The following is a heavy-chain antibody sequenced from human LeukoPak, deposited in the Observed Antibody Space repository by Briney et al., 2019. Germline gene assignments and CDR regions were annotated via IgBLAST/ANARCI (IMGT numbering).Heavy chain of an antibody. V-gene: IGHV1-18*04. Sequence: GSVTVSCKASGYTFTSYGISWVRQAPGQGLEGMGWISAYNGKTNYAQKLQGRVTMTTDTSTSTAYMELRSLRSDATAVYYCARDRQLTSTHFDYWGQGTLVTVSS. J-gene: IGHJ4*02. CDR3: ARDRQLTSTHFDY. CDR1: GYTFTSYG. D-gene: IGHD6-13*01. CDR2: ISAYNGKT.